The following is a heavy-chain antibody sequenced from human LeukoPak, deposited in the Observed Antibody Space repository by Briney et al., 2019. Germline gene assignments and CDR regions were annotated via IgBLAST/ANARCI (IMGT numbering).Heavy chain of an antibody. J-gene: IGHJ3*02. CDR1: GYTFTRYG. CDR3: ARIVGATEFDAFDI. V-gene: IGHV1-18*01. D-gene: IGHD1-26*01. Sequence: ASVKVSCKASGYTFTRYGISWVRQAPGQGLEWMGWISAYNGNTNYAQKLQGRVTMTTDTSTSTAYMELRSLRSDDTAVYYCARIVGATEFDAFDIWGQGTMVTVSS. CDR2: ISAYNGNT.